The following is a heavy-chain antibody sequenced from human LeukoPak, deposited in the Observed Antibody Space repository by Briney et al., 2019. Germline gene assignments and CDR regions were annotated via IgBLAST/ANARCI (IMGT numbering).Heavy chain of an antibody. D-gene: IGHD3-10*01. CDR3: ARGALYGSGSYFDY. V-gene: IGHV4-39*07. CDR2: IYYSGST. J-gene: IGHJ4*02. Sequence: SETLSLTCTVSGGSLSSSSYYWGWLRQPPGRGREWLGSIYYSGSTYYNPSLKSRVTISVDPSKNRFSLKLSSVTAADTAVYYCARGALYGSGSYFDYWGQGTLVTVSS. CDR1: GGSLSSSSYY.